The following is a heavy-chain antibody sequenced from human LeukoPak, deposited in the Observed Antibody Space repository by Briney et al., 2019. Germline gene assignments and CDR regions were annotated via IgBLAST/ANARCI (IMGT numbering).Heavy chain of an antibody. V-gene: IGHV6-1*01. D-gene: IGHD3-3*01. CDR2: TYYRSKWYN. CDR3: ARDHPLGYDFWSGYSTNWFDP. J-gene: IGHJ5*02. Sequence: SQTLSLTCAISGDSVSSNSAAWNWIRQSPSRGLEWLGRTYYRSKWYNDYAVSVKSRITINPDTSKNQFSLQLNSVTPEDTAVYYCARDHPLGYDFWSGYSTNWFDPWGQGTLVTVSS. CDR1: GDSVSSNSAA.